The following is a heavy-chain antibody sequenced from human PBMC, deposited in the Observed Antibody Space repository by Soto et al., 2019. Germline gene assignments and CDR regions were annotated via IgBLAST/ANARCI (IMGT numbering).Heavy chain of an antibody. CDR3: ARGSDPDYGDYGHYFDF. V-gene: IGHV1-69*01. CDR1: GGTFSSYA. Sequence: QVQLVQSGAEVKKPGSSVKVSCKASGGTFSSYAISWVRQAPGQGLEWMGGIIPIFGTANYAQKFQGRVTITADESTSTDYMELSSLRSEDTAVYYCARGSDPDYGDYGHYFDFWGQGTLVTLAS. J-gene: IGHJ4*02. CDR2: IIPIFGTA. D-gene: IGHD4-17*01.